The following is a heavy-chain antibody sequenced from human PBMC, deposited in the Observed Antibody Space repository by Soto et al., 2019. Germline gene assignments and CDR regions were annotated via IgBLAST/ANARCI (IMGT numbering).Heavy chain of an antibody. CDR3: ARHSLGGPDY. CDR1: GGSISSSSYY. D-gene: IGHD1-26*01. Sequence: QLQLQESGPGLVKPSETLSLTGTVAGGSISSSSYYWGWIRQPPGKGREWIGIIYDSGSTYYNPSLKSRVPISVDTSKNQFSLKLSSVTAADTAVYYCARHSLGGPDYWGQGTLVTVSS. CDR2: IYDSGST. J-gene: IGHJ4*02. V-gene: IGHV4-39*01.